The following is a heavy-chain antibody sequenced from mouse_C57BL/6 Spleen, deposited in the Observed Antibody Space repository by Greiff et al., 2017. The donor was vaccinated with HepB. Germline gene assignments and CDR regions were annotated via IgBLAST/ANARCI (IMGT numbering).Heavy chain of an antibody. V-gene: IGHV1-9*01. CDR3: ARRGNYPFYYAMDY. CDR1: GYTFTGYW. D-gene: IGHD2-1*01. Sequence: QVQLQQSGAELMKPGASVKLSCKATGYTFTGYWIEWVQQRPGHGLEWVGEILPGSGSTNYNEKFKGRATFTADTSTNTAYMQLSSLTTEDSAIYYGARRGNYPFYYAMDYWGQGTSVTVSS. CDR2: ILPGSGST. J-gene: IGHJ4*01.